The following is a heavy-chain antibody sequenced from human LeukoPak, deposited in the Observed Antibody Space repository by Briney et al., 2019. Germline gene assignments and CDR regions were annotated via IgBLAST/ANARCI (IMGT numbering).Heavy chain of an antibody. CDR1: GGSISSGGYY. CDR2: IYHSGST. V-gene: IGHV4-30-2*01. Sequence: SETLSLTCTVSGGSISSGGYYWSWIRQPPGKGLEWIGYIYHSGSTYYNPSLKNRVTISVDRSKNQLSLKLSSVTAADTAVYYCARHSYSRLPKSNFDYWGQGTLVTVSS. CDR3: ARHSYSRLPKSNFDY. J-gene: IGHJ4*02. D-gene: IGHD6-13*01.